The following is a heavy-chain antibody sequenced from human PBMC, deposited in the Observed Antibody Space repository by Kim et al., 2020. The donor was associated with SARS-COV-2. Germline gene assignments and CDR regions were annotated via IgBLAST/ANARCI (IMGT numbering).Heavy chain of an antibody. V-gene: IGHV3-30*07. Sequence: AYSVKGRFTLSRDNSKNTLYLQMNSLRAEDTAVYYCAGRGHYYGAGSLDYWGQGTLVTVSS. D-gene: IGHD3-10*01. CDR3: AGRGHYYGAGSLDY. J-gene: IGHJ4*02.